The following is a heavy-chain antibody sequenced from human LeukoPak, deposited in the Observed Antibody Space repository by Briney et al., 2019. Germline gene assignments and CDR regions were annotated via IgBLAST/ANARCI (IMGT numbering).Heavy chain of an antibody. CDR1: GYTFTSYG. J-gene: IGHJ5*02. CDR2: ISAYNGNT. Sequence: ASVKVSCKASGYTFTSYGISWVRQAPGQGLEWMGWISAYNGNTNYAQKLQGRVTMTTDTSTSTAYMELRSLRSHDTAVYYVARDLTTPHWFDPWGQGTLVTVSS. D-gene: IGHD1-1*01. V-gene: IGHV1-18*01. CDR3: ARDLTTPHWFDP.